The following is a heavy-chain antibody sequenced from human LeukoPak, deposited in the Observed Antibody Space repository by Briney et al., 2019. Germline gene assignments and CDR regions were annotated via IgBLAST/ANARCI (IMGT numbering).Heavy chain of an antibody. V-gene: IGHV1-2*02. CDR1: GYTFTAYY. Sequence: PGASVKVSCKASGYTFTAYYMHWLRQAPGQGLEWMGGIKPNSGGTNYAQKFQGRVTMTRDTSISTAYMELSRLRSDDTAVYYCARAGCSSTSCYDRAWFDPWGQGTLVTVSS. J-gene: IGHJ5*02. D-gene: IGHD2-2*01. CDR2: IKPNSGGT. CDR3: ARAGCSSTSCYDRAWFDP.